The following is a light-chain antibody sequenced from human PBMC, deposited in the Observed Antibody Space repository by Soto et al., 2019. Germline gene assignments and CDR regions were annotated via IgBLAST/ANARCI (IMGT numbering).Light chain of an antibody. J-gene: IGKJ1*01. V-gene: IGKV3-15*01. CDR1: QSVSNN. Sequence: ELVITLSAPPRSVSPGYRDTLFCRASQSVSNNLAWYQQRPGQAPRLLIYGASTRATGIPARFSGSGSGTEFTLTISSLQSEDFAVYYCQQYNDVNTSTFGQGTKVEIK. CDR3: QQYNDVNTST. CDR2: GAS.